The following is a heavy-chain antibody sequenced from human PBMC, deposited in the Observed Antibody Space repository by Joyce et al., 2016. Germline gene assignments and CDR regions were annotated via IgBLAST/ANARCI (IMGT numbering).Heavy chain of an antibody. CDR3: TTIFGVCVSDSFDN. CDR2: VDGDANNT. CDR1: GFTFSRYL. Sequence: EVPLVESGGGIVQPGGSLRLSCLASGFTFSRYLMQWVRQAPVKGMEWVSRVDGDANNTRYAESVKGRFTISRDNAKNNLYRQMNTLRAEDTAVYYCTTIFGVCVSDSFDNWGQGTLVAVSS. D-gene: IGHD3-3*01. V-gene: IGHV3-74*01. J-gene: IGHJ4*02.